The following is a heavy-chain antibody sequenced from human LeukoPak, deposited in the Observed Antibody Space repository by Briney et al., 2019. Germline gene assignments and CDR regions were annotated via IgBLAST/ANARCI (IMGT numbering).Heavy chain of an antibody. CDR2: ISGSGGST. D-gene: IGHD3-22*01. CDR1: AFTFRSYA. CDR3: AKLDYYDTH. V-gene: IGHV3-23*01. J-gene: IGHJ4*02. Sequence: GGSLRLSCAASAFTFRSYAMSWVRQAGGKGLEWVSAISGSGGSTYYADSVKGRFTISRDNSKNTLYLQMSSLRAEDTAVYFCAKLDYYDTHWGQGTLVTVSS.